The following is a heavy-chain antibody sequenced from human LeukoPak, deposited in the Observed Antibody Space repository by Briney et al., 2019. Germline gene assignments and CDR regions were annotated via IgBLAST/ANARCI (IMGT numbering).Heavy chain of an antibody. CDR1: GGTFSSYA. D-gene: IGHD3-22*01. Sequence: ASVKVSCKASGGTFSSYAISWVRQAPGQGLEWMGRIIPILGIANYAQKFQGRVTITADKSTSTVYMELSSLRSEDTAVYYCARDDYYDSSGYGRQAFDIWGQGTMVTVSS. CDR2: IIPILGIA. V-gene: IGHV1-69*04. J-gene: IGHJ3*02. CDR3: ARDDYYDSSGYGRQAFDI.